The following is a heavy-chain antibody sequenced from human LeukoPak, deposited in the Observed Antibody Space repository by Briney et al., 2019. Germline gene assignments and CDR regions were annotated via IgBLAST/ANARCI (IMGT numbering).Heavy chain of an antibody. CDR2: IRYDGSNK. Sequence: PGGSLRLSCAASGFTFSSYGMHWVRQAPGKGLEWVAFIRYDGSNKYYADSVKGRFTISRDNSKNTLYLQMNSLRVEDTAVYYCAKDPTSNYYDFWSGYYEDYWGQGTLVTVSS. V-gene: IGHV3-30*02. D-gene: IGHD3-3*01. CDR3: AKDPTSNYYDFWSGYYEDY. CDR1: GFTFSSYG. J-gene: IGHJ4*02.